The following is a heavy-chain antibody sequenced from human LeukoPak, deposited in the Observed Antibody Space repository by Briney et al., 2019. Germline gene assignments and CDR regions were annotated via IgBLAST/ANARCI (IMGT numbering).Heavy chain of an antibody. CDR3: ATDFGYFDWLLTDS. V-gene: IGHV1-24*01. D-gene: IGHD3-9*01. CDR2: FNPEDGDT. J-gene: IGHJ4*02. Sequence: AASVKASCKVSGYTLSELSMHWVRQTPGKGLEWMGGFNPEDGDTIYAQNFQGGLTMTEDTSTDTAYMELSSLRSEDTAVYYCATDFGYFDWLLTDSWGQGTLVTVSS. CDR1: GYTLSELS.